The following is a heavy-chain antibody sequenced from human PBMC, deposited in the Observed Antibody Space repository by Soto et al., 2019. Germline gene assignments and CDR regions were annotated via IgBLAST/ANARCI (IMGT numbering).Heavy chain of an antibody. D-gene: IGHD1-1*01. CDR1: GYTFTTYG. CDR3: ASDGERDTGLNFYYYLHGMDA. Sequence: RASVKVSCKASGYTFTTYGISWVRQAPGQGLEWMGWISPYNGTTKYAEKFQGEMTMTTDTATSTAYMDLRSLRSDDTAVYYCASDGERDTGLNFYYYLHGMDAWGQGTRVTVSS. J-gene: IGHJ6*02. V-gene: IGHV1-18*04. CDR2: ISPYNGTT.